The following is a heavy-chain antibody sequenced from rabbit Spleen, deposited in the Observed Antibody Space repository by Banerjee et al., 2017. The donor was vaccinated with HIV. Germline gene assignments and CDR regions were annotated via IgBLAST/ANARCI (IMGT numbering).Heavy chain of an antibody. D-gene: IGHD8-1*01. Sequence: QEQLVESGGGLVQPGGSLKLSCKASGFDFSVYGLSWVRQAPGKGLEWIGYIEPIFGRTYYASWVNGRFTISSHNAQNTLYLQLTSLTAADTATYFCARGSIYGDTAVAGAFTRLDLWGQGTLVTVS. CDR2: IEPIFGRT. CDR3: ARGSIYGDTAVAGAFTRLDL. V-gene: IGHV1S47*01. J-gene: IGHJ3*01. CDR1: GFDFSVYG.